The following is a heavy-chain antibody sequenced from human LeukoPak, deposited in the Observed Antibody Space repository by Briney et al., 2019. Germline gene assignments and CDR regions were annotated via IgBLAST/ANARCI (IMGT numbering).Heavy chain of an antibody. CDR1: GYTFTSYD. J-gene: IGHJ4*02. CDR3: ARGERYSSSWSGPIYYFDY. V-gene: IGHV1-8*01. Sequence: ASVKVSCKASGYTFTSYDINWVRQATGQGLEWMGWMNPNSGNTGYAQKFQGRVTMTRNTSISTAYMEPSSLRSEDTAVYYCARGERYSSSWSGPIYYFDYWGQGTLVTVSS. D-gene: IGHD6-13*01. CDR2: MNPNSGNT.